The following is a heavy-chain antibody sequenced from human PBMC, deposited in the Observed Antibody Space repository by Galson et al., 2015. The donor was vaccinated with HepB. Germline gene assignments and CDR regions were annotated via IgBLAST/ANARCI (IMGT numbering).Heavy chain of an antibody. CDR3: AGYWFGESSNWFDP. Sequence: QSGASVKKPGESLWISCKGSGYSFTNYWITWVRKMPGKGLEWMGRIDPSDSYTLYSPSFQGHVTISADKSISTAYLQWSSLKASDTAMYYCAGYWFGESSNWFDPWGQGTLVTVSS. D-gene: IGHD3-10*01. J-gene: IGHJ5*02. V-gene: IGHV5-10-1*01. CDR2: IDPSDSYT. CDR1: GYSFTNYW.